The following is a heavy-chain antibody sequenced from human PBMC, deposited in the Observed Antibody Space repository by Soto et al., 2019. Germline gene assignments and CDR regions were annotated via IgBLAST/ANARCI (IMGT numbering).Heavy chain of an antibody. CDR3: ARGGYGGHSYYYYGMDV. Sequence: ASVKVSCKASGYTFTSYGISWVRQAPGQGLEWMGGIIPVYGTANYAQKFQGRVTITADESTSTAYMELSSLRSEDTAVYYCARGGYGGHSYYYYGMDVWGQGTTVTVSS. CDR1: GYTFTSYG. V-gene: IGHV1-69*13. CDR2: IIPVYGTA. J-gene: IGHJ6*02. D-gene: IGHD4-17*01.